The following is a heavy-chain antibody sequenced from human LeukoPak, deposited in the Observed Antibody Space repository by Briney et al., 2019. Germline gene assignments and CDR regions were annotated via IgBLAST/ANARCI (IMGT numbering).Heavy chain of an antibody. CDR3: ARDQYSSSWYAEVYYYYGMDV. J-gene: IGHJ6*02. Sequence: SVNVSCKAPGGTFSSYAISWVRQAPGQGLEWMGGIIPIFGTANYAQKFQGRVTITADESTSTAYMELSSLRSEDTAVYYCARDQYSSSWYAEVYYYYGMDVWGQGTTVTVSS. V-gene: IGHV1-69*13. CDR1: GGTFSSYA. CDR2: IIPIFGTA. D-gene: IGHD6-13*01.